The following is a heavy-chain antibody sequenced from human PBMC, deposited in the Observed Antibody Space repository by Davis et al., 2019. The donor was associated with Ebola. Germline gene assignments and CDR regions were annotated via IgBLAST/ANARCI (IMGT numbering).Heavy chain of an antibody. CDR1: GFTFRSYG. CDR3: AKDRSDDFWSGYFPYGMDV. D-gene: IGHD3-3*01. Sequence: SPNLPCAASGFTFRSYGMHWVRQAPAKGLEWVAVISYDGSNKYYADSVKGRFTISSDNSKNTLYLQMNSLRAKDTAVYYCAKDRSDDFWSGYFPYGMDVWGKGTTVTVSS. CDR2: ISYDGSNK. V-gene: IGHV3-30*18. J-gene: IGHJ6*04.